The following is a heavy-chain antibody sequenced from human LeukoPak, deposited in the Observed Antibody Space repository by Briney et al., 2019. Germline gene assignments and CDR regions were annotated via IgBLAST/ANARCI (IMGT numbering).Heavy chain of an antibody. J-gene: IGHJ4*02. Sequence: PGESLNISCKGSEYSFTSYWIGWVRQMPGKGLEWMWIIYPGDSDTSDSPSFQGQVTISADKSISTAYLQWSSLKASDTAMYYCARLRGGYDFLPFDYWGQGTLVTVSS. CDR1: EYSFTSYW. D-gene: IGHD5-12*01. CDR2: IYPGDSDT. CDR3: ARLRGGYDFLPFDY. V-gene: IGHV5-51*01.